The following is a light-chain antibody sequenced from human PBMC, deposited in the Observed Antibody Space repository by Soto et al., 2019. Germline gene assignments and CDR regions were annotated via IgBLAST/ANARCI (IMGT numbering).Light chain of an antibody. Sequence: LTQPASVSGSPGQSITIYCTGTSNDVGGYNYVSWYQQHPGKAPKLMIYDVSNRPSGVSNRFSGSKSGNTASLTISGLQAEDEADYYCSLYTSSSTPYVFGTGTKVTVL. CDR1: SNDVGGYNY. J-gene: IGLJ1*01. CDR3: SLYTSSSTPYV. V-gene: IGLV2-14*01. CDR2: DVS.